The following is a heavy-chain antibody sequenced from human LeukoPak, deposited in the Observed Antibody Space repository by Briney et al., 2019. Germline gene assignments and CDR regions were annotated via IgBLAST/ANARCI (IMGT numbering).Heavy chain of an antibody. CDR1: EFTFSSYA. J-gene: IGHJ4*02. CDR3: AKGNGYSYGRYYFGY. V-gene: IGHV3-23*01. CDR2: ITASGGNT. Sequence: GGSLRLSCAASEFTFSSYAMGWVRQAPGKGLEWVSAITASGGNTYYADSVKGRFTISRDNSKNTLYLQVNSLRAEDTAVYYCAKGNGYSYGRYYFGYWGQGTLVTVSS. D-gene: IGHD5-18*01.